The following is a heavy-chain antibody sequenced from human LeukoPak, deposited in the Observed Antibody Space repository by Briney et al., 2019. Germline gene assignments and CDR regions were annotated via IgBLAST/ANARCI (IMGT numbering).Heavy chain of an antibody. J-gene: IGHJ4*02. CDR1: GFTVSSNY. CDR3: ARVPVQLWFGNFDY. Sequence: GGSLRLSCAASGFTVSSNYMSWVRQAPGKGLEWVPVIYSGGSTYYADSVKGRFTISRDNSKNTLYLQMNSLRAEDTAVYYCARVPVQLWFGNFDYWGQGTLVTVSS. CDR2: IYSGGST. D-gene: IGHD5-18*01. V-gene: IGHV3-66*01.